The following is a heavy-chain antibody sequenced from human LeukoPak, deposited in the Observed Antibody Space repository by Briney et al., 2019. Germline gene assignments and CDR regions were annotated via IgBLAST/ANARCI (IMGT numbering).Heavy chain of an antibody. CDR2: IYPGDSDT. CDR1: GYSFTTYW. V-gene: IGHV5-51*01. J-gene: IGHJ4*02. CDR3: ARHERSTTGSLLYDN. D-gene: IGHD1-1*01. Sequence: GESLKISCKGSGYSFTTYWIGWVRQMPGKGLEWMGNIYPGDSDTRYSPSFQGQVTISADKSISAAYLQWSSLKASDTAMYYCARHERSTTGSLLYDNWGQGTLVTVSS.